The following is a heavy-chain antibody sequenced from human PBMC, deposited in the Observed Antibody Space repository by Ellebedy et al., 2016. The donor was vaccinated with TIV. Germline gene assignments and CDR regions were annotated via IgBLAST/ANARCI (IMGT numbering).Heavy chain of an antibody. CDR2: IWYDGSNK. CDR1: GFTFSSYG. CDR3: ARSMVRDPPFSFDY. V-gene: IGHV3-33*08. D-gene: IGHD3-10*01. J-gene: IGHJ4*02. Sequence: GESLKISXAASGFTFSSYGMHWVRQAPGKGLEWVAVIWYDGSNKYYADSVKGRFTISRDNSKNTLYLQMNSLRAEDTAVYYCARSMVRDPPFSFDYWGQGTLVTVSS.